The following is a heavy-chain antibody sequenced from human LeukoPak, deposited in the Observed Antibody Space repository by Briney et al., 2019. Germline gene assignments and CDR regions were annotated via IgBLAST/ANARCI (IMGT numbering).Heavy chain of an antibody. CDR2: ISSSSSTI. J-gene: IGHJ4*02. Sequence: GGSLRLSCAASGFTFSSYSMNWVRQAPGKGLEWVSYISSSSSTIYYAYSVKGRFTISRGNAKNSLHLQMNSLRAEDTAVYYCARDSFYYDSSGLFDYWGQGTLVTVSS. D-gene: IGHD3-22*01. CDR3: ARDSFYYDSSGLFDY. V-gene: IGHV3-48*04. CDR1: GFTFSSYS.